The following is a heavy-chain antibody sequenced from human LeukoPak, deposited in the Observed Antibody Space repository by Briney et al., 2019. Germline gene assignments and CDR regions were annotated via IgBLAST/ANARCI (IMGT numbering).Heavy chain of an antibody. Sequence: RASVNVSCKASGYTFTGYYIHWVRQAPGQGLEWMGWINPNSGGTNYEQKFQGRVTMTRDTSISTAYVELSRLRSDDTAVYYCASGRPTHYYDSSGYYYDYWGQGTLVTVSS. V-gene: IGHV1-2*02. D-gene: IGHD3-22*01. J-gene: IGHJ4*02. CDR1: GYTFTGYY. CDR2: INPNSGGT. CDR3: ASGRPTHYYDSSGYYYDY.